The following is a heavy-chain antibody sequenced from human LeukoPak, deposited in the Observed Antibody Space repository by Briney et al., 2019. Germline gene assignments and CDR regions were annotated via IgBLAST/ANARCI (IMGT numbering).Heavy chain of an antibody. V-gene: IGHV3-30*18. CDR2: ISTDGRDK. J-gene: IGHJ4*02. CDR1: GFTLSNYA. Sequence: SGRSLRLSCAASGFTLSNYAMHWDRQAPGKGLEWVTVISTDGRDKKYADSVKGRFAIPRDNSKNTLDLQMNSLRAEDTAVYYCAKDQKWGPADYYFDSWGQGTLVTVSS. CDR3: AKDQKWGPADYYFDS. D-gene: IGHD2-2*01.